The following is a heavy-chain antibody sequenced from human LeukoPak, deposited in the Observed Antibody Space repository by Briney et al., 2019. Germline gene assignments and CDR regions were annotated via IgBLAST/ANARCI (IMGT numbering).Heavy chain of an antibody. J-gene: IGHJ5*02. CDR2: IYYSGST. D-gene: IGHD3-16*02. CDR1: DDSINSGDYY. Sequence: SQTLSLTCTVSDDSINSGDYYWSWIRQPPGKGLEWIGYIYYSGSTYYNPSLKSRVTISVGTSKNQFSLKLNSVTAADTAVYYCASAQPFDYDYVWGSYRLNWFDPWGQGTLVTVSS. CDR3: ASAQPFDYDYVWGSYRLNWFDP. V-gene: IGHV4-30-4*01.